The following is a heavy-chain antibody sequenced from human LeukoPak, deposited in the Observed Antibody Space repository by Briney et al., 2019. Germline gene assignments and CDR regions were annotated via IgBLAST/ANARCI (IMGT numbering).Heavy chain of an antibody. V-gene: IGHV3-7*01. CDR2: IKQDGSEK. J-gene: IGHJ4*02. CDR1: GFTFSSYW. Sequence: PGGSLRLSCAASGFTFSSYWMSWVRQAPGKGLEWVANIKQDGSEKYYVDSVKGRFTISRDNAKNSIYLQMNSPRAEDTAVYFCARLVCTAGSCFGYLVFDNWGQGTLVTVSS. D-gene: IGHD2-15*01. CDR3: ARLVCTAGSCFGYLVFDN.